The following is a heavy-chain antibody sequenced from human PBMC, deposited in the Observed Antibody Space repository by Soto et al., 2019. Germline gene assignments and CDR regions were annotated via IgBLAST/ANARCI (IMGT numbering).Heavy chain of an antibody. CDR3: SRFIMVGGWVDPNYYHGMDV. D-gene: IGHD6-19*01. CDR1: GYTFSNYG. J-gene: IGHJ6*02. CDR2: ISGYNGNT. Sequence: QVQLVQSGAEVKKPGASVTVSCKTSGYTFSNYGINWVRQAPGQGLEWMGWISGYNGNTHYAQTVQGRVTMTTDTSTGTVYMELRSLKSDDTAIYYCSRFIMVGGWVDPNYYHGMDVWGQGTTVTVSS. V-gene: IGHV1-18*01.